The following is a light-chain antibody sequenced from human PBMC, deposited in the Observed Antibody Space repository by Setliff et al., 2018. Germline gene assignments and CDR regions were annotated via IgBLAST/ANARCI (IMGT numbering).Light chain of an antibody. CDR3: ASYTTSKTYV. V-gene: IGLV2-8*01. Sequence: QSVLTQPPSASGSPRQSVTISCTGTSSGVGGYNYVSWYQQHPGKAPKLMIYEVSKRPSGVPDRFSGSKSGNTASLTVSGLQAEDEADYYCASYTTSKTYVFGTGTKVTVL. CDR1: SSGVGGYNY. J-gene: IGLJ1*01. CDR2: EVS.